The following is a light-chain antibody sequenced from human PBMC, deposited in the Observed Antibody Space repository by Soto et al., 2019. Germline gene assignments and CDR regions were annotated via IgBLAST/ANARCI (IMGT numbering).Light chain of an antibody. J-gene: IGLJ1*01. CDR2: SND. CDR3: ATWDDSLSGYV. Sequence: QSVLTQPPSVSGTPGQRVTISCSGHNSNIGTKDVHWYQQFPGAAPKVLIYSNDQRPSGVPDRFSGSKSGTSASLAISGLRSEDDADYFCATWDDSLSGYVFGNGTKLTVL. V-gene: IGLV1-47*02. CDR1: NSNIGTKD.